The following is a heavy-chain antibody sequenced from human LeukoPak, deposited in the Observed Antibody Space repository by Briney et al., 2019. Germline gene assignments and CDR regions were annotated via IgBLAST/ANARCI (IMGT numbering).Heavy chain of an antibody. CDR3: AREMVRGVIIDY. Sequence: GGSLRLSCAASGFTFSSYSMNWVRQAPGKGLEWVSSISSSSSYIYYADSVKGRFTISRDNAKNSLCLQMNSLRAEDTAVYYSAREMVRGVIIDYWGQGTLVTVSS. V-gene: IGHV3-21*01. D-gene: IGHD3-10*01. CDR1: GFTFSSYS. J-gene: IGHJ4*02. CDR2: ISSSSSYI.